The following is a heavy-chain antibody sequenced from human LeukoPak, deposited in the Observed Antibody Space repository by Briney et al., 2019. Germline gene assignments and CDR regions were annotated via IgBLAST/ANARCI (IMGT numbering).Heavy chain of an antibody. CDR1: GGSISSYY. Sequence: SETLSLTCTVSGGSISSYYWSWIRQPPGKGLEWIGSIYYSGSTYYNPSLKSRVTMSVDTSKNQVSLKLRSVTAADTAVYYCARVVWGGDFHYSLDVWGKGTTVIVSS. J-gene: IGHJ6*03. CDR3: ARVVWGGDFHYSLDV. V-gene: IGHV4-59*04. D-gene: IGHD7-27*01. CDR2: IYYSGST.